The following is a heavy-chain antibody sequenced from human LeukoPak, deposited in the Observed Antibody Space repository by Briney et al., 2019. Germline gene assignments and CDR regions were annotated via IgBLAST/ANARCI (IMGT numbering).Heavy chain of an antibody. V-gene: IGHV4-30-4*01. CDR2: IYYSGTT. J-gene: IGHJ4*02. CDR1: GGSISSGDYF. Sequence: PSETLSLTCSVSGGSISSGDYFWTWIRQPPGKGLEYIGYIYYSGTTYYNPSLKSRITMSVDMSANQFSLRLTSVSAADTAVYYCTRAYWIGFHFDSWGQGILVSVSS. D-gene: IGHD3-3*01. CDR3: TRAYWIGFHFDS.